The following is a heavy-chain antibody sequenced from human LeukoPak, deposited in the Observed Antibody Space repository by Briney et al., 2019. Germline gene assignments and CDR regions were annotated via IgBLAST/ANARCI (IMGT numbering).Heavy chain of an antibody. CDR2: IYYSGST. CDR1: GGSISSYY. D-gene: IGHD3-22*01. V-gene: IGHV4-59*13. Sequence: SETLSLTCTVSGGSISSYYWSWIRQPPGKGLEWIGYIYYSGSTNYNPSHKSRVTISVDTSKNQFSLKLSSVTAADTAVYYCARVVVMSVYAFDIWGQGTMVTVSS. CDR3: ARVVVMSVYAFDI. J-gene: IGHJ3*02.